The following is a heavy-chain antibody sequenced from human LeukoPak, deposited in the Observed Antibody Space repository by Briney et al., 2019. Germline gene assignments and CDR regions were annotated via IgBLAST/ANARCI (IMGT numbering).Heavy chain of an antibody. CDR1: GGSISSENW. CDR2: IYHSGST. V-gene: IGHV4-4*02. D-gene: IGHD5-12*01. Sequence: ASQTLSLTCAVSGGSISSENWWTWVRQPPGKGLEWIGEIYHSGSTNYNPSLRSRVTLSVDKSKNQFSLKLGSVTAADTAVYFCARGPSVAAHLDYWGQGTLVTVSS. J-gene: IGHJ4*02. CDR3: ARGPSVAAHLDY.